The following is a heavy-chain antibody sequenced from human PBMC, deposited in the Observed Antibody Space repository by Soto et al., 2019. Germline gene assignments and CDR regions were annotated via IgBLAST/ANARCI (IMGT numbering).Heavy chain of an antibody. V-gene: IGHV4-4*02. D-gene: IGHD6-13*01. CDR3: ARARATIAAAAIFDC. Sequence: QVQLQESGPGLVKPSGTLSLTCAVSGGSISTSNWWSWVRQPPGKGLEWIGEVYRTGSTNYNPSLESRLTISVDKSKNQSALKLTSVTAADTAVYYWARARATIAAAAIFDCWGQGTLVTVSS. CDR1: GGSISTSNW. CDR2: VYRTGST. J-gene: IGHJ4*02.